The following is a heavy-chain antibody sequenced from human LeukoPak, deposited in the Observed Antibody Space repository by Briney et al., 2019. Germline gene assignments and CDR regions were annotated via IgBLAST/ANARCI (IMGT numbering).Heavy chain of an antibody. D-gene: IGHD3-22*01. J-gene: IGHJ4*02. CDR2: IYYSGST. CDR3: TLYDSSGYHPEL. CDR1: GGSISSYY. Sequence: SETLSLTCTVSGGSISSYYWSWIRQPPGKGLEWLGYIYYSGSTNYNPSLKSRVTISVDTSKNQFSLKLSSVTAADTAVYYCTLYDSSGYHPELWGQGTLVTVSS. V-gene: IGHV4-59*01.